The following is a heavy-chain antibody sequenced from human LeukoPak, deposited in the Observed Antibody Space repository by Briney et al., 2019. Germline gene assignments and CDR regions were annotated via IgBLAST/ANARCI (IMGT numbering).Heavy chain of an antibody. V-gene: IGHV4-39*01. Sequence: SETLSLTCTVSGGSIRSSSYYWGWIRQPPGKGLEWIGSIYYSGSTYYNPSLKSRVTISVDTSKNQFSLKLSSVTAADTAVYYCASLGRLYYYDSSGPHSRPFDYWGQGTLVTVSS. CDR3: ASLGRLYYYDSSGPHSRPFDY. CDR2: IYYSGST. CDR1: GGSIRSSSYY. J-gene: IGHJ4*02. D-gene: IGHD3-22*01.